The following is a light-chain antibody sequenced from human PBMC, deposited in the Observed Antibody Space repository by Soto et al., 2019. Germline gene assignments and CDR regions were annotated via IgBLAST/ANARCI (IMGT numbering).Light chain of an antibody. V-gene: IGKV3-11*01. CDR2: DAS. CDR1: QSVNSY. Sequence: EIVMTQSPATLSVPPGERATLSCRASQSVNSYLAWYQQKPGQAPRLLIYDASNRATGIPARFSGSGSGTDFTLTINSLEPEDSAVYYCQQRSNWPSTTFGQGTRLEIK. CDR3: QQRSNWPSTT. J-gene: IGKJ5*01.